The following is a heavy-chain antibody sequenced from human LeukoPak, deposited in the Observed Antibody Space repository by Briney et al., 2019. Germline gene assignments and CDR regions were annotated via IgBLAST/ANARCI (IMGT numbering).Heavy chain of an antibody. Sequence: PGGSLRLSCAASGFTFNIFEMNWVRQAPGKGLEWVSYISSSGTTIYYADSVKGRFTISRDNAKNSLYLQMNSLRAEDTAVYYCARDGGFYWLRYVTYFDYWGQGTLVTVSS. CDR3: ARDGGFYWLRYVTYFDY. V-gene: IGHV3-48*03. J-gene: IGHJ4*02. CDR2: ISSSGTTI. CDR1: GFTFNIFE. D-gene: IGHD5-12*01.